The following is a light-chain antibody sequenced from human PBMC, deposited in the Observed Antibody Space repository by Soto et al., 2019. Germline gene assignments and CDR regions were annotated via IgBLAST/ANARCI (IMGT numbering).Light chain of an antibody. CDR2: GVS. CDR3: QQYGSSPRT. V-gene: IGKV3-20*01. J-gene: IGKJ1*01. CDR1: SSISSNY. Sequence: VLTQSPGTLSLSPGERATLSCRASSSISSNYFAWYQQKPGQAPRLLIYGVSTRAAGIPDRFSGSGSGTDFTLSISRLEPDDFEISYCQQYGSSPRTFGQGTKVEIK.